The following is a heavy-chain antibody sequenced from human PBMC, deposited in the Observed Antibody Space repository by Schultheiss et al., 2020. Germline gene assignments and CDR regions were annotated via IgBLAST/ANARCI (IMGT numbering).Heavy chain of an antibody. CDR2: IYYSGST. V-gene: IGHV4-34*01. CDR1: GGSFSGYY. Sequence: SETLSLTCAVYGGSFSGYYWSWIRQPPGKGLEWIGSIYYSGSTYYNPSLKSRVTISVDTSKNQFSLQLNSVSPEDTAVYYCVRAEKYFNKSGYAHDAFDVWGQGTMVTVSS. CDR3: VRAEKYFNKSGYAHDAFDV. J-gene: IGHJ3*01. D-gene: IGHD3-22*01.